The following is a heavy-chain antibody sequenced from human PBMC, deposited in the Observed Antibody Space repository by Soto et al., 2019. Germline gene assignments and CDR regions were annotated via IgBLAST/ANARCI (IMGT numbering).Heavy chain of an antibody. CDR1: GYTFTSYA. V-gene: IGHV1-3*01. Sequence: GASVKVSSKASGYTFTSYAMHWVRQAPGQRFEWMGWINAGNGSTHYADSVKGRFTISRDNSKNSQYLQMSSLRADDTALYYCVKGEYYYDSSGYYPFDYWGQGTLVTVSS. J-gene: IGHJ4*02. D-gene: IGHD3-22*01. CDR2: INAGNGST. CDR3: VKGEYYYDSSGYYPFDY.